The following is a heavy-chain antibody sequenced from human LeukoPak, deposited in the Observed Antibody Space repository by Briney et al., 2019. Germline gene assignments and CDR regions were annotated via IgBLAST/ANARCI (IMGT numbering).Heavy chain of an antibody. V-gene: IGHV3-21*01. J-gene: IGHJ4*02. Sequence: KPGGSLRLSCAASGFTFSSYSMNWVRQAPGKGLEWVSSISSSSSYIYYADSVKGRFTISRDNAKNSLCLQMNSLRAEDTAVYYCARDMWRSYYFDYWGQGTLVTVSS. D-gene: IGHD2-21*01. CDR3: ARDMWRSYYFDY. CDR2: ISSSSSYI. CDR1: GFTFSSYS.